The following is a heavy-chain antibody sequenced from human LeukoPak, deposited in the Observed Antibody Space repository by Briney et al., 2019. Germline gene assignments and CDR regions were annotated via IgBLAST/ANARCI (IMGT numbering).Heavy chain of an antibody. CDR1: GFTFSSYA. Sequence: GGSLRLSCAASGFTFSSYAMSWVRQAPGKGLEWGSALSGSGGSTYYADSVEGRFTISRDNSKNTLYLQMNSLRAEDTAVYYCAKERFIFVVARTDYWGQGTLVTVSS. D-gene: IGHD2-15*01. CDR2: LSGSGGST. CDR3: AKERFIFVVARTDY. V-gene: IGHV3-23*01. J-gene: IGHJ4*02.